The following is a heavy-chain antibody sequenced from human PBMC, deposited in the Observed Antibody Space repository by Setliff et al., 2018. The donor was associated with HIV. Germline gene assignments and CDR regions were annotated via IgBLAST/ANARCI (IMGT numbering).Heavy chain of an antibody. CDR1: GGSISPYY. CDR2: ISDSGTT. Sequence: SETLSLTCTVSGGSISPYYWSWIRQPPGKGLEWIAWISDSGTTNYNPSLKSRVTLSVDTSKNQFSLSLTSVTGADTAVYYCARGEACGGGCHYAFELWGRGTMVTVSS. D-gene: IGHD2-21*02. CDR3: ARGEACGGGCHYAFEL. V-gene: IGHV4-59*01. J-gene: IGHJ3*01.